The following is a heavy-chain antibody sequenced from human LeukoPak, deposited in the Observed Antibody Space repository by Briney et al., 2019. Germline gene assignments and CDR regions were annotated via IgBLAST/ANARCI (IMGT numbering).Heavy chain of an antibody. CDR3: ARNPGSYAFFDY. V-gene: IGHV3-48*02. J-gene: IGHJ4*02. CDR2: ISGNSNTI. CDR1: EFTLSSYS. D-gene: IGHD1-26*01. Sequence: GGSLRLSCTASEFTLSSYSMTWVRQAPGKGLEWVSYISGNSNTIYYAGSVKGRFTISRDNAKNSLYLQLNSLTDEDSAVYYCARNPGSYAFFDYWGQGTLVTVSS.